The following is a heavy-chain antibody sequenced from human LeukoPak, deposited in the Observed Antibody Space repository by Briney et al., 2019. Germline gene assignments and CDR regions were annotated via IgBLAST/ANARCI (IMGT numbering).Heavy chain of an antibody. CDR1: GFTVSSNY. CDR3: ARVTVTGAFDI. J-gene: IGHJ3*02. Sequence: GGSLRLSCAASGFTVSSNYMSWVRQAPGKGLEWVSVIYSGGSTYYADSVKGRFTLSRDNSKNTLYLQMNSLRAEDTAVYYCARVTVTGAFDIWGEGTMVTVSS. V-gene: IGHV3-66*01. D-gene: IGHD4-17*01. CDR2: IYSGGST.